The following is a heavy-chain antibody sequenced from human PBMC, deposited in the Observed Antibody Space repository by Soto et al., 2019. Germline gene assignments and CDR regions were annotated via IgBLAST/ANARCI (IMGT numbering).Heavy chain of an antibody. CDR1: GGTFSSYA. CDR2: IIPIFGTA. Sequence: GASVKVSCKASGGTFSSYAISWVRQAPGQGLEWMGGIIPIFGTANYAQKFQGRVTITADESTHTAYMELSSLRSEDTAVYYCATDCSGLSCKPLRLVRAFDLWGQGTMVTVSS. D-gene: IGHD2-15*01. V-gene: IGHV1-69*13. J-gene: IGHJ3*01. CDR3: ATDCSGLSCKPLRLVRAFDL.